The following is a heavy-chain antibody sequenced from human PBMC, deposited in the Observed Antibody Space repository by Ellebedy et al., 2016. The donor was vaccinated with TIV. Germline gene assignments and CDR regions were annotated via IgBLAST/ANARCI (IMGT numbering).Heavy chain of an antibody. CDR3: AKEGANVGFDP. CDR1: GYTFTTYY. D-gene: IGHD4/OR15-4a*01. V-gene: IGHV1-69*13. CDR2: IIPIFGTA. Sequence: SVKVSCXASGYTFTTYYMHWVRQAPGQGLEWMGGIIPIFGTANYAQNFQGRVTITADESTSTSYMELSSLRSEDTAVYYCAKEGANVGFDPWGQGTLVTVSS. J-gene: IGHJ5*02.